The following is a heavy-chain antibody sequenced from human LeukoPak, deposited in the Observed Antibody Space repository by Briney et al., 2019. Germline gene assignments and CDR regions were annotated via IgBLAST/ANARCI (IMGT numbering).Heavy chain of an antibody. Sequence: GGSLRLSCAASGFTFSSYSMNWVRQAPGKGLEWVSSISSSSYIYYADSVKGRFTISRDNAKNSLYLQMNSLRAEDTAVYYCARRGGYDTIDYWGQGTLVTVSS. CDR3: ARRGGYDTIDY. J-gene: IGHJ4*02. CDR2: ISSSSYI. CDR1: GFTFSSYS. D-gene: IGHD5-12*01. V-gene: IGHV3-21*01.